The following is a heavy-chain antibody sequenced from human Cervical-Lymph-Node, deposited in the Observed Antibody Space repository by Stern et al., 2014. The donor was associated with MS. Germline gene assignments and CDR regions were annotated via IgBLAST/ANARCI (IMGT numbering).Heavy chain of an antibody. CDR1: GFSFSTST. D-gene: IGHD3-3*01. CDR2: ISSSGSTI. Sequence: EVQLVESGEGLVQPGGSLRLSCAASGFSFSTSTMNWVRQAPGKGLEWVSYISSSGSTIFYADSVKGRFTISRDNAKNSLYLQMNSLRDEDTAVFYCARGRFFDYWGQGTLVTVSS. J-gene: IGHJ4*02. V-gene: IGHV3-48*02. CDR3: ARGRFFDY.